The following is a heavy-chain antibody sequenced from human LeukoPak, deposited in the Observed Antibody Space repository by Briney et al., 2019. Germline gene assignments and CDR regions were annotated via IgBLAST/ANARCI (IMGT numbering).Heavy chain of an antibody. CDR3: ARDPLGVVVVAATFDY. Sequence: ASVKVSCKASGYTFTGYYMHWVRQAPGQGLEWMGWINPNSGGTNYAQKFQGRVTMTRDTSISTAYMELSRLRSDDTAVYYCARDPLGVVVVAATFDYWCQGTLVTVSS. V-gene: IGHV1-2*02. CDR2: INPNSGGT. D-gene: IGHD2-15*01. CDR1: GYTFTGYY. J-gene: IGHJ4*02.